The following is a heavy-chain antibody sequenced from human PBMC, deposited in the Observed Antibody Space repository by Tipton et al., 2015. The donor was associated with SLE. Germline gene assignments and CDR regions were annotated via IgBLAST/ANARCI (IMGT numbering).Heavy chain of an antibody. Sequence: TLSLTCTVSGGSISSSSYYWGWIRQPPGKGLEWIGSIYYSGSTNYNPSLKSRVTISVDTSKNQFSLKLSSVTAADTAVYYCAREVGASSSSNAFDIWGQGTIVTVSS. D-gene: IGHD6-13*01. V-gene: IGHV4-39*07. CDR1: GGSISSSSYY. CDR2: IYYSGST. J-gene: IGHJ3*02. CDR3: AREVGASSSSNAFDI.